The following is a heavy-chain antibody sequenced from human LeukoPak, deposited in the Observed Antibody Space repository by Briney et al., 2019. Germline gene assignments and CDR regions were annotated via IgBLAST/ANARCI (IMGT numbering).Heavy chain of an antibody. Sequence: PGGSLRLSCAASGFTFSSYAMSWVRQAPGKGLEWVSAISGSGGGTYYADSVKGRFTISRDNSKNTLYLQMNSLRAEDTATYYCAKDRGYSGSGGFDYWGQGILVTVSS. CDR2: ISGSGGGT. CDR1: GFTFSSYA. V-gene: IGHV3-23*01. D-gene: IGHD5-12*01. J-gene: IGHJ4*02. CDR3: AKDRGYSGSGGFDY.